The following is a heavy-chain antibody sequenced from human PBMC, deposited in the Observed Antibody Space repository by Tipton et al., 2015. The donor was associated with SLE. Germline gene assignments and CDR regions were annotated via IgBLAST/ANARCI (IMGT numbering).Heavy chain of an antibody. V-gene: IGHV4-59*11. J-gene: IGHJ3*02. CDR2: IYYSGST. Sequence: TLSLTCTVSGGSISSHCWSWIRQPPGKGLEWIGYIYYSGSTNYNPSLKSRVTISVDTSTNQFSLKLSSVTAADTAVYYCASCETAGNAFDIWGQGTMVTVSS. CDR3: ASCETAGNAFDI. D-gene: IGHD6-13*01. CDR1: GGSISSHC.